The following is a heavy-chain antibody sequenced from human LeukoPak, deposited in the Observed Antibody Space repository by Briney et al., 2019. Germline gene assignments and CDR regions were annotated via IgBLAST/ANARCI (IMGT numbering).Heavy chain of an antibody. CDR2: IKQDGSEE. CDR1: GFTFSSYW. V-gene: IGHV3-7*01. Sequence: GGSLRLSCTASGFTFSSYWMSWVRQAPGKGLEWVANIKQDGSEEYYVDSVKGRFTISRDNAKNSLYLQMNSLRAEDTAVYCCARGSEVVAAANNWFDPWGQGTLVTVSS. CDR3: ARGSEVVAAANNWFDP. J-gene: IGHJ5*02. D-gene: IGHD2-2*01.